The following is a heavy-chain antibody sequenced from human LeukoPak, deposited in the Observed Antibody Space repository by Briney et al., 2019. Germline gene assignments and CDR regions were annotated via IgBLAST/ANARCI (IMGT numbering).Heavy chain of an antibody. CDR2: ISGGSGST. J-gene: IGHJ3*02. D-gene: IGHD3-22*01. V-gene: IGHV3-23*01. CDR1: GFTFSSYA. Sequence: PGGSSRLSCAASGFTFSSYARSCVRQAPGKGLGWVSIISGGSGSTYCADSVKGPFTISSAKTKNTLYLQTKSLRAEARAVYYHAKDGSCYHSVRAFDIWGQGTMVTVSS. CDR3: AKDGSCYHSVRAFDI.